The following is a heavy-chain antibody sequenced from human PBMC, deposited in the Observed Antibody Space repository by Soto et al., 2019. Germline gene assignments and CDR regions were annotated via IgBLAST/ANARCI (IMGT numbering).Heavy chain of an antibody. CDR2: IIPIFGTA. V-gene: IGHV1-69*12. D-gene: IGHD3-10*01. Sequence: QVQLVQSGAEVKKPGSSVKVSCKASGGTFSSYAISWVRQAPGQGLEWMGGIIPIFGTANYAQKFQGSVTINADESKSTAYMELSSLSCVDPGEYYWARDAGGGFVGYDYWGQGALVTVSS. J-gene: IGHJ4*02. CDR1: GGTFSSYA. CDR3: ARDAGGGFVGYDY.